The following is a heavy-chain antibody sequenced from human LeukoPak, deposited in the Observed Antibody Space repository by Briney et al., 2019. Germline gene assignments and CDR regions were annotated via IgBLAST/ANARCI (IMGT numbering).Heavy chain of an antibody. J-gene: IGHJ4*02. V-gene: IGHV4-61*01. Sequence: SETLSLTCTVSGGSVSSGSYYWSWIRQPPGKGLEWIGYIYYSGSTNYNPSLKSRVTISVDTSKNQFSLKLSSVTAADTAVYYCARQRHLTEEYYYGSGSYYSPSFDYWGQGTLVTVSS. CDR2: IYYSGST. CDR3: ARQRHLTEEYYYGSGSYYSPSFDY. CDR1: GGSVSSGSYY. D-gene: IGHD3-10*01.